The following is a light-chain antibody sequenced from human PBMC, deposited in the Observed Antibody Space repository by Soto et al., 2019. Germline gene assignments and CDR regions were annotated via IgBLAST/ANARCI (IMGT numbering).Light chain of an antibody. Sequence: QSALTQPASVSGSPGQSITISCTGTSSDVGGYNYVSWYQQHPGKAPKLMIYEVSNRPSGVSNRFSGSKSGNTASLTISGLQAEDEADYYCSSYTSSSTPVFGTGTKLNVL. V-gene: IGLV2-14*01. J-gene: IGLJ1*01. CDR1: SSDVGGYNY. CDR2: EVS. CDR3: SSYTSSSTPV.